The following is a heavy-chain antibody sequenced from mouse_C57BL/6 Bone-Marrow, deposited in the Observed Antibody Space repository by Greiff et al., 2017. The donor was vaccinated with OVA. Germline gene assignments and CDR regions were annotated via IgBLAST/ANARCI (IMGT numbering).Heavy chain of an antibody. CDR1: GYTFTSYW. Sequence: QVQLQQPGAELVRPGSSVKLSCKASGYTFTSYWMDWVKQRPGQGLEWIGNIYPSDSETHYNQKFKDKATLTVDKSSSTAYMQLSSLTSEDSAVYYGAREEADYYGSSPYWYFDVWGTGTTVTVSS. CDR2: IYPSDSET. CDR3: AREEADYYGSSPYWYFDV. V-gene: IGHV1-61*01. J-gene: IGHJ1*03. D-gene: IGHD1-1*01.